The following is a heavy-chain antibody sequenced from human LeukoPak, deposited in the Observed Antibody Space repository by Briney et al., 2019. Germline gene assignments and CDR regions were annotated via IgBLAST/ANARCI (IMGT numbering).Heavy chain of an antibody. CDR1: GGTFSSYA. CDR3: ARMSYYDRRGDNWFDP. D-gene: IGHD3-22*01. V-gene: IGHV1-69*06. J-gene: IGHJ5*02. CDR2: IIPIFGTA. Sequence: SVKVSCKASGGTFSSYAISWVRQAPGQGLEWMGGIIPIFGTANYAQKFQGRVTITADKSTSTAYMELSSLRSEDTAVYYCARMSYYDRRGDNWFDPWGQGTLVIVSS.